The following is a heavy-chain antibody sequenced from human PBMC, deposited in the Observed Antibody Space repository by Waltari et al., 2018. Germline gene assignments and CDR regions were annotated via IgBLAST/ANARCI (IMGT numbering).Heavy chain of an antibody. CDR1: GGSFSGYC. V-gene: IGHV4-34*01. J-gene: IGHJ6*02. CDR3: ARAIVVVPAANPQRYYYGMDV. Sequence: QVQLQQWGAGLLTPSETLSLTCAVYGGSFSGYCWRWIRQPPGKGLEWIGEINHSGSTNYNPSLKSRVTISVDTSKNQFSLKLSSVTAADTAVYYCARAIVVVPAANPQRYYYGMDVWGQGTTVTVSS. D-gene: IGHD2-2*01. CDR2: INHSGST.